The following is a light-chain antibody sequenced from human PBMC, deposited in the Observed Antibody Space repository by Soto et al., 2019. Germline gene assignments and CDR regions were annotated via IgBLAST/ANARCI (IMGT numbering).Light chain of an antibody. V-gene: IGKV2-30*01. CDR2: GVS. J-gene: IGKJ1*01. CDR1: QGLVSSDGNTY. Sequence: VAMTQSPLSLPVTLGQAASISCRSSQGLVSSDGNTYLSWFQQRPGQSPRRLIYGVSNRDPGVPDRFSGSGSGTDFTLQISRVEAEDVGVYYCIQGTHWPWTFGQGTRVEFK. CDR3: IQGTHWPWT.